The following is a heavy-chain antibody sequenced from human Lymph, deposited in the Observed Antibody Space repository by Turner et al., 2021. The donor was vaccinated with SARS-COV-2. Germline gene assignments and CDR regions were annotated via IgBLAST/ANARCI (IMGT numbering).Heavy chain of an antibody. CDR3: AWYYSYGLPFDY. CDR1: GGSISSGGFY. Sequence: QVHLRESGPGLVKPSQTLSLTCTVSGGSISSGGFYWSWLRQHPGRGPEWIGYIYHSGNSYYNPSLKRRVIISQDTSKNQFSLKLSSVTAADTAVYYFAWYYSYGLPFDYWGQGILVTVSS. J-gene: IGHJ4*02. D-gene: IGHD5-18*01. CDR2: IYHSGNS. V-gene: IGHV4-31*03.